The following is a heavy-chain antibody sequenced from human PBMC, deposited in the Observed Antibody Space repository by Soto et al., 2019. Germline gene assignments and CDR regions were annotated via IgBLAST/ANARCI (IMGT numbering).Heavy chain of an antibody. CDR2: INPSSSHI. J-gene: IGHJ6*01. D-gene: IGHD2-15*01. CDR3: ARGYCGGVGCYLRRDAFDV. V-gene: IGHV3-21*02. Sequence: EVQLVESGGGLVMPGGSLRLSCAASGFTFASYHMSWVRQAPGKGLDWVSSINPSSSHIYYADSVRGRFIISRDDSNNSLYLHMNILRTEDVAIYYCARGYCGGVGCYLRRDAFDVWGQGTTVMVSS. CDR1: GFTFASYH.